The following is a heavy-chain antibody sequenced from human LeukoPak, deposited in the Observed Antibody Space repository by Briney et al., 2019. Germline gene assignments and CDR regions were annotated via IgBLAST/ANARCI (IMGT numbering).Heavy chain of an antibody. Sequence: GGSLRLSCAASGFTFSIYSMNWVRQAPGKGLEWISYITSSSGTIYYTDSVKGRFTISRDNAKNSLYLQMSSLRAEDTAVYYCARVAPGHDIGRGYFDYWGQGTLVTVPS. CDR2: ITSSSGTI. CDR1: GFTFSIYS. J-gene: IGHJ4*02. CDR3: ARVAPGHDIGRGYFDY. D-gene: IGHD2-21*01. V-gene: IGHV3-48*01.